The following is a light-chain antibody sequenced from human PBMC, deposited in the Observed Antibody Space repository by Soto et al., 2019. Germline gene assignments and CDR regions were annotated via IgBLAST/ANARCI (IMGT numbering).Light chain of an antibody. V-gene: IGKV3-20*01. CDR3: QQYATSPRT. J-gene: IGKJ1*01. CDR1: QSVNNNY. Sequence: ENVLTQSPGTLSLSPGEEGTLSCRASQSVNNNYLAWYQQIPGQPPRLLIYGASTRATGIPDRFSGRGSGTDFTLTISRLEPEDFSIYYCQQYATSPRTFGQGTKVDI. CDR2: GAS.